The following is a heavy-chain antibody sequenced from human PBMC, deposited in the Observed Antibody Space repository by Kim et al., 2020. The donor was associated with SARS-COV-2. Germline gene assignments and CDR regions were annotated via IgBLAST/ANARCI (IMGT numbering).Heavy chain of an antibody. Sequence: NPSLKSRVTISVDTSKNQFSLKLSSVTAADTAVYYCARENRYYYYGMDVWGQGTTVTVSS. CDR3: ARENRYYYYGMDV. J-gene: IGHJ6*02. V-gene: IGHV4-31*02.